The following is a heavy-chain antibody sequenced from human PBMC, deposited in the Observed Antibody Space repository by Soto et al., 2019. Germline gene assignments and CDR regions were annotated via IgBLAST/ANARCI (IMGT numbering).Heavy chain of an antibody. CDR1: GYSFTSYW. CDR2: IHHGDYNT. J-gene: IGHJ6*02. D-gene: IGHD3-3*01. Sequence: PGESLKISCKGSGYSFTSYWIGWVRQMPGKGLEWMGIIHHGDYNTRYSPSLQGQVTISVDKSISTAYLQWSSLKATDTAMYYCSIHAYDFWSGHPNPRYYYGMDVWGQGTTVTVS. CDR3: SIHAYDFWSGHPNPRYYYGMDV. V-gene: IGHV5-51*01.